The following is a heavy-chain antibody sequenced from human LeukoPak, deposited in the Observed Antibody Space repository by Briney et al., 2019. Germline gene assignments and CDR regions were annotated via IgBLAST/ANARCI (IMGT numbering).Heavy chain of an antibody. CDR2: INYSGST. D-gene: IGHD3-3*01. J-gene: IGHJ3*02. V-gene: IGHV4-59*01. Sequence: SETLSLTCTVSGGSISSYYWSWIRQPPGKGLEWIGYINYSGSTNYNPSLKSRVTISLDTSKNQFSLKLSSVTAADTAVYYCARAITYYDFWSGYYPHAFDIWGQGTMVTVSS. CDR3: ARAITYYDFWSGYYPHAFDI. CDR1: GGSISSYY.